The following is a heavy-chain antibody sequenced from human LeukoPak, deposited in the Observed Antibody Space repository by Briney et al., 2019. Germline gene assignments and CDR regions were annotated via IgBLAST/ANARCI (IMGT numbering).Heavy chain of an antibody. Sequence: GGSLRLSCAASGFTFSSYAMSWVRQAPGKGLEWVSAISGSGGSTYYADFVKGRFTISRDNSKNTLCLQMNSLRAEDTAVYYCAKDAYYYDSSGSAYWGQGTLVTVSS. V-gene: IGHV3-23*01. CDR3: AKDAYYYDSSGSAY. D-gene: IGHD3-22*01. CDR2: ISGSGGST. J-gene: IGHJ4*02. CDR1: GFTFSSYA.